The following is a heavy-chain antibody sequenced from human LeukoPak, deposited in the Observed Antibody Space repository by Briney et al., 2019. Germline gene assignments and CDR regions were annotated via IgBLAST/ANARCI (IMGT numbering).Heavy chain of an antibody. V-gene: IGHV3-7*01. CDR1: GFIFTGYF. D-gene: IGHD3-3*01. CDR2: IKHDGSEK. J-gene: IGHJ4*02. CDR3: ATDRGWRTSGYYLYYFEY. Sequence: HRGGSLRLSCAASGFIFTGYFMSWVRQAPGKGLEWLASIKHDGSEKYYVDSVRGRFTISRDNTKNLLYLQMSSLRAEDTAVYYCATDRGWRTSGYYLYYFEYWGQGTLVTFSS.